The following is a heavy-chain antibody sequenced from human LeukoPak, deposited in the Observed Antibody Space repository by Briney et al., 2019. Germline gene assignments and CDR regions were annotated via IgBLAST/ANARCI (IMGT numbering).Heavy chain of an antibody. CDR2: ISSSGSTT. CDR3: ARRQYSSGWYSLDY. V-gene: IGHV3-48*03. CDR1: GFTFSSYE. Sequence: GGSLRLSCAASGFTFSSYEMNWVRQAPGKGLEWVSYISSSGSTTYYADSVKGRFTISRDNSKNTLYLQMNSLRAEDTAVYYCARRQYSSGWYSLDYWGQGTLVTVSS. J-gene: IGHJ4*02. D-gene: IGHD6-19*01.